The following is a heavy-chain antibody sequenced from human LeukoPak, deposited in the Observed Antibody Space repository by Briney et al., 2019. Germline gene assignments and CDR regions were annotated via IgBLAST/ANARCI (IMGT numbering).Heavy chain of an antibody. V-gene: IGHV3-21*01. CDR2: ISTSGSYI. J-gene: IGHJ3*02. Sequence: GGSLRLSCAAFGFTFSKNCMNWVRQAPGKGLEWVSSISTSGSYIYYADSVKGRFTISRDNAKKSLYLQMNSLRPEDTAVYYCAKEGDYYGSGSYRDGFDIWGQGTRATVSS. CDR3: AKEGDYYGSGSYRDGFDI. D-gene: IGHD3-10*01. CDR1: GFTFSKNC.